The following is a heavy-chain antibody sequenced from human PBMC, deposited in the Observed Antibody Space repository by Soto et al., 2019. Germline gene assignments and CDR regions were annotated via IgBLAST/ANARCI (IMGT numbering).Heavy chain of an antibody. J-gene: IGHJ4*02. D-gene: IGHD6-19*01. V-gene: IGHV3-23*01. CDR2: ISSTGGST. CDR1: GFTFSSNA. Sequence: EVHLLESGGGLVQPGGSLRLSCAASGFTFSSNAMSWVRQAPGKGLEWVSAISSTGGSTYYADSVKGRFTISRDNSKDTLYVQMNSLRAEDTAVYYCAKVLSGWYWDYWGQGTLVTVSS. CDR3: AKVLSGWYWDY.